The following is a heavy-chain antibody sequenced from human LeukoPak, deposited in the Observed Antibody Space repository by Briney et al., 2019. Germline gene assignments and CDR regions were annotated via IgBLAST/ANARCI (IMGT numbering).Heavy chain of an antibody. D-gene: IGHD5-24*01. Sequence: PSEALSLTCTVSGGSINTYYWSWIRQSPGKGLEWIGYITDGGSTNYNPSLKSRVTMSADTSKNQFSLKLSSVTAADTAVYYCARQVVGRWLQAERPYYFDYWGQGTLVTVSS. V-gene: IGHV4-59*08. CDR3: ARQVVGRWLQAERPYYFDY. CDR2: ITDGGST. CDR1: GGSINTYY. J-gene: IGHJ4*02.